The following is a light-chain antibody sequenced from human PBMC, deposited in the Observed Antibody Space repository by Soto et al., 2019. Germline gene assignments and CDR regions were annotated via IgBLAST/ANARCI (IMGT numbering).Light chain of an antibody. CDR1: QSVSSSY. V-gene: IGKV3-20*01. CDR2: GAS. CDR3: QQYGSSPET. J-gene: IGKJ1*01. Sequence: EIVLTQSPGPPSLSPGERATLSRRASQSVSSSYLAWYQQKPGQAPRLLIYGASSRATGIPDRFSGSGSGTDFTLTISRLEPEDFAVYYCQQYGSSPETFGQGTKVDIK.